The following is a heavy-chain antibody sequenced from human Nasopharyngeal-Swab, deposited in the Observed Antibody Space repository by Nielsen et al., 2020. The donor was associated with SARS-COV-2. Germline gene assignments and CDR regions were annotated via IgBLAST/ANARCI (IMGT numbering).Heavy chain of an antibody. CDR2: IYPGDSDA. CDR3: ARHGHMVAEHTWLDS. V-gene: IGHV5-51*01. CDR1: GYRFSNYW. J-gene: IGHJ5*01. D-gene: IGHD2-21*01. Sequence: GESLKISCRASGYRFSNYWIGWVRQMSGQGLEWVGGIYPGDSDARYSPSFRGQVTMSVDKSTDTAYLHWSSLKSSDSGVYYCARHGHMVAEHTWLDSWGLGTPVTVSS.